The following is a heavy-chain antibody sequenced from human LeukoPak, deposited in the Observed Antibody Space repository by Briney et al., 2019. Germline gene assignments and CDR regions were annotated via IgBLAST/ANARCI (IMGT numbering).Heavy chain of an antibody. Sequence: QPGGSLRLSCAASGFTFSSYAMSWVRQAPGKGLEWVSSISGSGATTDYADSVKGRFTISRDNSKNTLYLQMNSQRAEDTAIYYCAKHLRYFDWLPYQYYFDYWGQGALVSVSS. V-gene: IGHV3-23*01. CDR1: GFTFSSYA. CDR3: AKHLRYFDWLPYQYYFDY. CDR2: ISGSGATT. J-gene: IGHJ4*02. D-gene: IGHD3-9*01.